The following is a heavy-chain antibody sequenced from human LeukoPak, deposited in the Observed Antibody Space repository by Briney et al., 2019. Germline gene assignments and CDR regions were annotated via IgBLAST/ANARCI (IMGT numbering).Heavy chain of an antibody. Sequence: SETLSLTCTVSGGSLSNDYWSWIRQPPGKGLEWIGNIDYSGITNYNPSLKSRVTMSVDTSKNQFSLKLSSVSAAATAVYSCARHSGSGSYFLPTKWFDPWGQGTLVTVSS. V-gene: IGHV4-59*01. J-gene: IGHJ5*02. CDR3: ARHSGSGSYFLPTKWFDP. CDR2: IDYSGIT. D-gene: IGHD3-10*01. CDR1: GGSLSNDY.